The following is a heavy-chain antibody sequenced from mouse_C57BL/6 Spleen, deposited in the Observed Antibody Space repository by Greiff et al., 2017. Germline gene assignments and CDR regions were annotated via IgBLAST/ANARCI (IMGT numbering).Heavy chain of an antibody. V-gene: IGHV1-69*01. CDR1: GYTFTSYW. D-gene: IGHD1-1*01. CDR3: ARTYYYGSSRYAMDY. CDR2: IDPSDSYT. Sequence: HPGAELVMPGASVKLSCKASGYTFTSYWMHWVKQRPGQGLEWIGEIDPSDSYTNYNQKFKGKSTLTVDKSSSTAYMQLSSLTSEDSAVYYCARTYYYGSSRYAMDYWGQGTSVTVSS. J-gene: IGHJ4*01.